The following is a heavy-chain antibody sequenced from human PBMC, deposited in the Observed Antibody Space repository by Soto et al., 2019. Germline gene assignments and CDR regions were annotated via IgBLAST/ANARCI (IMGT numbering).Heavy chain of an antibody. CDR1: GFTFSSYA. CDR2: ISAGGDST. J-gene: IGHJ4*02. CDR3: ARVPPSHYYDSSGYETWGY. Sequence: EVQLLESGGGLVQPGGSLRLSCAASGFTFSSYAMSWVRQAPGKGLECVSTISAGGDSTYSADSVKGRFTISSDNSKNTLYLQMNSLRAEDTAIYYCARVPPSHYYDSSGYETWGYWGQGTLVTVSS. V-gene: IGHV3-23*01. D-gene: IGHD3-22*01.